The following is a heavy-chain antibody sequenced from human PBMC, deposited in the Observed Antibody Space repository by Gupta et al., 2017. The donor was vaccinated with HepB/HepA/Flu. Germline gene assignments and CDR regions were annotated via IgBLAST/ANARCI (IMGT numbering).Heavy chain of an antibody. V-gene: IGHV2-5*02. J-gene: IGHJ5*02. Sequence: QITLQESGPTRVKPAQTLSLTCTFSGFSLSTSGVGVGWIRQPPGKALEHLAIIYWDDDKRYKPSLKSRLTITKDTSKNQVVLTMTNMEPVDTATYYCAHRRQGSTNGETGWFDPGGQGTLVTVSS. CDR2: IYWDDDK. CDR1: GFSLSTSGVG. CDR3: AHRRQGSTNGETGWFDP. D-gene: IGHD1-14*01.